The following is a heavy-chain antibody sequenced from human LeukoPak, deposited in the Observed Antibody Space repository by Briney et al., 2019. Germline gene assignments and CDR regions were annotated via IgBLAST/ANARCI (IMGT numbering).Heavy chain of an antibody. V-gene: IGHV4-59*01. D-gene: IGHD1-7*01. CDR1: GGSFSGYY. J-gene: IGHJ5*02. CDR3: ARVITGTTGTNWFDP. CDR2: IYYSGST. Sequence: SETLSLTCAVYGGSFSGYYWSWIRQPPGKGLEWIGYIYYSGSTNYNPSLKSRVTISVDTSKNQFSLKLSSVTAAGTAVYYCARVITGTTGTNWFDPWGQGTLVTVSS.